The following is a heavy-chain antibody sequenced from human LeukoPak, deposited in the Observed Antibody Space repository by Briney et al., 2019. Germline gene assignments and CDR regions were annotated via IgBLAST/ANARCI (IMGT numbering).Heavy chain of an antibody. Sequence: SETLSLTCTVSGYSISSSYWSWIRQPAGKGLEWIGRIYSSGSTTYNPSLESRVTMSVDTSKNQFSLKLTSVTAADTAVYFCARGLYSGSYGGDYWGQGTLVTVSS. J-gene: IGHJ4*02. V-gene: IGHV4-4*07. D-gene: IGHD1-26*01. CDR1: GYSISSSY. CDR3: ARGLYSGSYGGDY. CDR2: IYSSGST.